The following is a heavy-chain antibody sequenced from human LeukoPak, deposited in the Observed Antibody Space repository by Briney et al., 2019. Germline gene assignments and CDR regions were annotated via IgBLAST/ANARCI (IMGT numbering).Heavy chain of an antibody. CDR2: INHSGST. CDR1: GYSISSGYY. V-gene: IGHV4-38-2*02. CDR3: ARVEAGAFDI. D-gene: IGHD2-15*01. J-gene: IGHJ3*02. Sequence: SETLSLTCTVCGYSISSGYYWSWIRQPPGKGLEWIGEINHSGSTNYNPSLKSRVTISVDTSKNQFSLKLSSVTAADTAVYYCARVEAGAFDIWGQGTMVTVSS.